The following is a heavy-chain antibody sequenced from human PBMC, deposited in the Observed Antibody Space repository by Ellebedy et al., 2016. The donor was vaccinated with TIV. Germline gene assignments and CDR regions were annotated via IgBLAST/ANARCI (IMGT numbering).Heavy chain of an antibody. V-gene: IGHV1-18*01. CDR1: GYTFTSFG. J-gene: IGHJ5*02. D-gene: IGHD2-2*01. CDR3: ARRRCCSSTTCKVKTIFGMMTPSPIDT. Sequence: ASVKVSXXASGYTFTSFGISWVRQAPGQGLEWMGWISAYNGNTDYLQKLQGRVTMTTDTSTNTVYMELRSLRSDDTAVYYCARRRCCSSTTCKVKTIFGMMTPSPIDTWGRGTLVTVSS. CDR2: ISAYNGNT.